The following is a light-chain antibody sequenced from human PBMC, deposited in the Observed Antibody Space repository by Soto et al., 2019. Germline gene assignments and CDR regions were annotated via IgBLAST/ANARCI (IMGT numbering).Light chain of an antibody. CDR3: CSYAGSSTAV. Sequence: QSALTQPASVSGSPGQSIIISCTGTSSDVGSYDLVSWYQQYPGKAPKLMIYEGSKRPSGVSNRFSGSKSGNTASLTISGLQAEDEADYYCCSYAGSSTAVFGGGTKLTVL. CDR2: EGS. J-gene: IGLJ2*01. V-gene: IGLV2-23*01. CDR1: SSDVGSYDL.